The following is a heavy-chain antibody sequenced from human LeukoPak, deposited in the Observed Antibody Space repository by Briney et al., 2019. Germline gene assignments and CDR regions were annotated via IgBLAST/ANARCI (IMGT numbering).Heavy chain of an antibody. CDR3: ARVRDYDYVWGRREDAFDI. D-gene: IGHD3-16*01. J-gene: IGHJ3*02. Sequence: GGSLRLSCTASGFIFSTYWMHWVRQAPGKGLVWVSRINSVGSSTNYADPVKGRFTISRDNAKNMLYLQMNSLRAEDTAVYYCARVRDYDYVWGRREDAFDIWGQGTMVTVSS. V-gene: IGHV3-74*01. CDR2: INSVGSST. CDR1: GFIFSTYW.